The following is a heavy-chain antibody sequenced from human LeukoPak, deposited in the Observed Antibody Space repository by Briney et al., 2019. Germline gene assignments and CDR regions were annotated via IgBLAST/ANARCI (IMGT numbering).Heavy chain of an antibody. Sequence: SETLSLTCAVSGGSISSYYWNWIRQPPGKGLEWIGYIYYSGSTNYNPSLKSRVTISIDTSKNQLSLQLRSVTAADTAVYYCATDVRGLVPYYFDFWGQGTLVTVSS. V-gene: IGHV4-59*01. J-gene: IGHJ4*02. CDR1: GGSISSYY. CDR3: ATDVRGLVPYYFDF. CDR2: IYYSGST. D-gene: IGHD3-10*02.